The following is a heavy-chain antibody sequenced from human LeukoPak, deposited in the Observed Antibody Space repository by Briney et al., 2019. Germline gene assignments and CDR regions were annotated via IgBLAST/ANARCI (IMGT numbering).Heavy chain of an antibody. V-gene: IGHV4-34*01. D-gene: IGHD6-25*01. Sequence: AXXXGSFSGYYWSWIRQPPGKGLEWIGEIDHSGSTNYNPSLKSRVTISVDTSKNQFSLKLSSVTAAHTAMYYCARGGGYPYNWGQGTLVTVSS. J-gene: IGHJ4*02. CDR3: ARGGGYPYN. CDR1: XGSFSGYY. CDR2: IDHSGST.